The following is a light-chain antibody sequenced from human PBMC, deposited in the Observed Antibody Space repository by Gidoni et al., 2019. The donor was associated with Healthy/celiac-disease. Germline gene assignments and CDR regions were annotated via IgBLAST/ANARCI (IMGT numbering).Light chain of an antibody. CDR3: QSYDSSLSGSEV. V-gene: IGLV1-40*01. Sequence: QSVLTHPPSVSRAPGQRVTISCTGSSSNIGAGYDVHWYQQLPGTAPKLLIYGNSNRPSGVPDRFSGSKSGTSASLAITGLQAEDEADYYCQSYDSSLSGSEVFGGGTKLTVL. J-gene: IGLJ2*01. CDR1: SSNIGAGYD. CDR2: GNS.